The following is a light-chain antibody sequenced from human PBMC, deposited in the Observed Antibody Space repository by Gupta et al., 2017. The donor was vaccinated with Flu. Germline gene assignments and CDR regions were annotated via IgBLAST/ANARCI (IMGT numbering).Light chain of an antibody. CDR2: VGS. Sequence: DIVMTQSPLSLPVTPGEPASISCRSNQSLLHSNGYNFLDWYLQKPGQSPRLLIYVGSYRASGVPDRFSGSGSGTDFTLKISRMEAEDVGLYYCRQALQTPFTFGPGTRVDIK. V-gene: IGKV2-28*01. CDR3: RQALQTPFT. J-gene: IGKJ3*01. CDR1: QSLLHSNGYNF.